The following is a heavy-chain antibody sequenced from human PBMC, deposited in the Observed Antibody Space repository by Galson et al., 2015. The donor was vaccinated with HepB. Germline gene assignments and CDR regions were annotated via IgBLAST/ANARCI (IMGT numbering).Heavy chain of an antibody. Sequence: SLRLSCAASEFTFSSYSMNWVRQAPGKGLEWVSSISSSSSYIYYADSVKGRFTISRDNAKNSLYLQMNSLRAEDTAVYYCARASSRSSWYAAYYYYGMDVWGQGTTVTVSS. V-gene: IGHV3-21*01. D-gene: IGHD6-13*01. CDR2: ISSSSSYI. CDR3: ARASSRSSWYAAYYYYGMDV. CDR1: EFTFSSYS. J-gene: IGHJ6*02.